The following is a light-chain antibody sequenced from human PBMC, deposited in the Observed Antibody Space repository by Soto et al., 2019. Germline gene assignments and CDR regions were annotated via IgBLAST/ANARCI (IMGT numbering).Light chain of an antibody. V-gene: IGKV2-28*01. CDR1: QSLLHSNGYNY. CDR2: LGS. J-gene: IGKJ1*01. Sequence: EIVMTQSPLSLPVTPGEPASISCRSSQSLLHSNGYNYLDWYLQKPGQSPQLLIFLGSTRASGVPDRFSGSGSGTDFTLKISRVEAEDVGVYYCMQALQPRTFGPGTKVDIK. CDR3: MQALQPRT.